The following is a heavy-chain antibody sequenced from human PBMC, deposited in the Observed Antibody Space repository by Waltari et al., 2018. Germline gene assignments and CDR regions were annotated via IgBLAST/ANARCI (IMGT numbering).Heavy chain of an antibody. V-gene: IGHV2-5*01. CDR3: AHSNYGDLPRYWYFDL. CDR1: GFSLSTSGVG. Sequence: QITLKESGPTLVKPTQTLTLTCTFSGFSLSTSGVGVGWIRQPPGMALEWLALIYWNDDKRYSPSLKSRLTITKDTSKNQVVLTMTNMDPVDTATYYCAHSNYGDLPRYWYFDLWGRGTLVIVSS. D-gene: IGHD4-17*01. J-gene: IGHJ2*01. CDR2: IYWNDDK.